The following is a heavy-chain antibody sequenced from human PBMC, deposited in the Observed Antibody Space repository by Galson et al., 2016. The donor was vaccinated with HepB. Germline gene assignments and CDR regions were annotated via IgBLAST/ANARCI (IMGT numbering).Heavy chain of an antibody. CDR2: IIPVFGTT. CDR1: GYTFTNYY. V-gene: IGHV1-69*06. CDR3: ARGGRGGGFDS. Sequence: SVKVSCKASGYTFTNYYMHWVRQAPGQGLEYMGGIIPVFGTTNYAQKFQGRVTITADKSASTAYMELSSLRSDDTAIYYCARGGRGGGFDSWGQGTLVTVSS. D-gene: IGHD3-16*01. J-gene: IGHJ4*02.